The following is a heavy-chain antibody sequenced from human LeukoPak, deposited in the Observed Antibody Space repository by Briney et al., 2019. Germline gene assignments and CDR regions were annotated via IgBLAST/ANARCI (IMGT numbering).Heavy chain of an antibody. CDR1: GGSISSGGYY. J-gene: IGHJ6*02. CDR3: ARATRVFGVVIMGPNYYYGMDV. Sequence: SQTLSLTCTVSGGSISSGGYYWSWIRQHPGKVLEWIGYIYYSGSTYYNPSLKSRVTISVDTSKNQFSLKLSSVTAADTAVYYCARATRVFGVVIMGPNYYYGMDVWGQGTTVTVSS. D-gene: IGHD3-3*01. V-gene: IGHV4-31*03. CDR2: IYYSGST.